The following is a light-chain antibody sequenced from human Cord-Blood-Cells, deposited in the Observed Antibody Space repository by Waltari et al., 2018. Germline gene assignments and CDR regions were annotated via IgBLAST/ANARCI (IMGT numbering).Light chain of an antibody. J-gene: IGLJ1*01. CDR3: CSYAGSYTYV. CDR1: RSAVGGYNH. Sequence: QSALTQPRSVSGSPGPSVTISCTGTRSAVGGYNHVSWYHQPPGKAPKLMIYDVSKRPSGVPDRFSGSKSGNTASLTISGLQAEDEADYYCCSYAGSYTYVFGTGTKVTVL. CDR2: DVS. V-gene: IGLV2-11*01.